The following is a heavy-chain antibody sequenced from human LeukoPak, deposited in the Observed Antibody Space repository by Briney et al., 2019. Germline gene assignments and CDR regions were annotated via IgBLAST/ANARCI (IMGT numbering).Heavy chain of an antibody. CDR1: GYTFTSYY. CDR3: ARDYASSDGDY. Sequence: PAASVKVSCKASGYTFTSYYMHWVRQAPGQGLEWMGIINPSGGSTSYAQKFQGRVTMTRDMSTSTVYMELSSRRSEDTAVYYCARDYASSDGDYWGQGTLVTVSS. J-gene: IGHJ4*02. V-gene: IGHV1-46*01. CDR2: INPSGGST. D-gene: IGHD3-16*01.